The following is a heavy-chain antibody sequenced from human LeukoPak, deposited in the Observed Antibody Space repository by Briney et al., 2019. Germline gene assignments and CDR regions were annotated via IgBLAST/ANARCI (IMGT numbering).Heavy chain of an antibody. CDR2: IIPIFGTA. CDR1: GGTFSSYA. V-gene: IGHV1-69*05. CDR3: ARGSSRLQYYGDYVGYYYYMDV. J-gene: IGHJ6*03. D-gene: IGHD4-17*01. Sequence: SVKVSCKASGGTFSSYAISWVRQAPGQGLEWMGGIIPIFGTANYAQKFQGRVTITTDESTSTAYMELSSLRSEDTAVYYCARGSSRLQYYGDYVGYYYYMDVWGKGTTVSVSS.